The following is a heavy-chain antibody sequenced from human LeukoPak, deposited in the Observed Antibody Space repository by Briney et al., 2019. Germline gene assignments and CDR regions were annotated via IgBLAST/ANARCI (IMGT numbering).Heavy chain of an antibody. Sequence: GASVKVSCKASGYTFTSYGISWVRQAPGQGLEWMGRINTYDGDTNYAQMLQGRVTMTTDTSTTTVYMELRSLRSDDTAVYYCARDATYNSGPSWGQGTLVTVSS. CDR3: ARDATYNSGPS. CDR2: INTYDGDT. D-gene: IGHD3-10*01. CDR1: GYTFTSYG. V-gene: IGHV1-18*01. J-gene: IGHJ5*02.